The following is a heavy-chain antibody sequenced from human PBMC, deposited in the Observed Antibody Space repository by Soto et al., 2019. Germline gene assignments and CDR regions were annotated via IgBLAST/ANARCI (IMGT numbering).Heavy chain of an antibody. V-gene: IGHV1-69*04. D-gene: IGHD2-2*01. CDR3: ARDRGYCSSTSCYVIYYYCMDV. J-gene: IGHJ6*02. CDR1: GGTFSSYT. CDR2: IIPILGIA. Sequence: SVKVSFKASGGTFSSYTISWVRQAPGQGLEWMGRIIPILGIANYAQKFQGRVTITADKSTSTAYMELSSLRSEDTAVYYCARDRGYCSSTSCYVIYYYCMDVWGQGTTVTVSS.